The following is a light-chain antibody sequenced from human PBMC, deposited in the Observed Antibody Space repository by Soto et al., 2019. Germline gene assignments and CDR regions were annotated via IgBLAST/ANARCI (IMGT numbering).Light chain of an antibody. Sequence: EIVLTQSPATLSLAPGERATVSCRPSQSVSTYLAWDLQKPGQAPRLLIYDASKRATGIPARFRGGGSRTDFTLTISSLEPDDSAVYYCQQREYWPLTLGGGTKVDIK. CDR2: DAS. V-gene: IGKV3-11*01. J-gene: IGKJ4*01. CDR3: QQREYWPLT. CDR1: QSVSTY.